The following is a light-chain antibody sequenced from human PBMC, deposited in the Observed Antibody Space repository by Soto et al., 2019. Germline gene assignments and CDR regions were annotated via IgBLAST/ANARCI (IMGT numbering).Light chain of an antibody. V-gene: IGLV7-46*01. CDR1: TGTVTSGHF. J-gene: IGLJ3*02. CDR3: LLFFGDIRGV. CDR2: DTS. Sequence: AVVTQEASLTVSPGGTVTLTCGSSTGTVTSGHFPYWFQQKPGQAPRTLIYDTSDKHSWTPARFSGSLLGGKAALTLSGAQPEDEAEYYCLLFFGDIRGVFGGGTQLTVL.